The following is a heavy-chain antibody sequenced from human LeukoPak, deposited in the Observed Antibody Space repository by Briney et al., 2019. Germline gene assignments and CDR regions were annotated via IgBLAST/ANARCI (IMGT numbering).Heavy chain of an antibody. J-gene: IGHJ5*02. V-gene: IGHV3-23*01. CDR1: GFTFSRYG. CDR2: ISGSGGST. CDR3: AKSRLRGVIGWFDP. Sequence: PGGTLRLSCAASGFTFSRYGMSWVRQAPGKGLEWVSAISGSGGSTYYADSVKGRFTISRDNSKNTLYLQMNSLRAEDTAVYYCAKSRLRGVIGWFDPWGQGTLVTVSS. D-gene: IGHD3-10*01.